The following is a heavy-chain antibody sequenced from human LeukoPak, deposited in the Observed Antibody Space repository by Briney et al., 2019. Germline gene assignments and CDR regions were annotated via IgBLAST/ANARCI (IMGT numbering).Heavy chain of an antibody. Sequence: GGSLRLSCAASGFTFIDYDMHWVRQVIGKGLEWVSAIKGRFTISRENAESSLYLQMHSLRAEDTAVYYCVREGTTVALFDYWGQGSLVTVSS. V-gene: IGHV3-13*01. CDR1: GFTFIDYD. D-gene: IGHD6-19*01. CDR2: I. CDR3: VREGTTVALFDY. J-gene: IGHJ4*02.